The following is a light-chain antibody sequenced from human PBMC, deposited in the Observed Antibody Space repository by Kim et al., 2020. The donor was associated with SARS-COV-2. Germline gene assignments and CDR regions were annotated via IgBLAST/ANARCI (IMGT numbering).Light chain of an antibody. J-gene: IGKJ2*01. Sequence: EIVMTQSPATLSVSPGERATLSCRASQSVSSNLAWYQQRPGQAPRLLIYGASTRATGIPARFSGSGSGTEFTLTTSSLQSEDLAVYYCQQYNNWPPYTFGQGTKLEI. CDR1: QSVSSN. CDR3: QQYNNWPPYT. CDR2: GAS. V-gene: IGKV3-15*01.